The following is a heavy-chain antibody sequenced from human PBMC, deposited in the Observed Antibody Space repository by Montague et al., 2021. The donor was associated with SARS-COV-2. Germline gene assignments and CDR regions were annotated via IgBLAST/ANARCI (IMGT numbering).Heavy chain of an antibody. J-gene: IGHJ6*02. CDR3: ARGTDYESWTGYYKAGMDA. CDR2: IYTNGXT. Sequence: TLSLTCTFSGGSISTGSYYWSWIRQPAGKGLEWIGRIYTNGXTXYXXXXKXRVTISVDTSKNQFSLKLSSVTAADTAVYYCARGTDYESWTGYYKAGMDAWGQGTTVTVSS. V-gene: IGHV4-61*02. CDR1: GGSISTGSYY. D-gene: IGHD3-9*01.